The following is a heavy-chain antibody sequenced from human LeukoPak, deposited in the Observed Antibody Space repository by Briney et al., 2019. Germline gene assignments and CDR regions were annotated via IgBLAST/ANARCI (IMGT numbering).Heavy chain of an antibody. CDR1: GLTFSKSW. CDR3: ATYTNWVAGDV. J-gene: IGHJ6*02. D-gene: IGHD1-1*01. CDR2: IKGDGSAE. V-gene: IGHV3-7*03. Sequence: GGSLRLSCAASGLTFSKSWMSWVRQAPGQGLEWVAAIKGDGSAEDYVDSVQGRFTISRDNSKNSLYLQMDSLRVEDTAIYYCATYTNWVAGDVWGQGTTVFVSS.